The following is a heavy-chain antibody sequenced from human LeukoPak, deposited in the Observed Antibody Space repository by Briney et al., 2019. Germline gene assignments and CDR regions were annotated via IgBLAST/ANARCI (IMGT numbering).Heavy chain of an antibody. D-gene: IGHD3-22*01. CDR2: ISNSGNTI. Sequence: GRSLRLSCAASGFTFSSYAMHWVRQSPGKGLEWVSYISNSGNTIYYADSVKGRVTISRDNAKKSLYLQMNSLRAEDSAIYYCARGFYDGSGRSHFDCWGQGTLVTVSS. CDR3: ARGFYDGSGRSHFDC. J-gene: IGHJ4*02. V-gene: IGHV3-48*03. CDR1: GFTFSSYA.